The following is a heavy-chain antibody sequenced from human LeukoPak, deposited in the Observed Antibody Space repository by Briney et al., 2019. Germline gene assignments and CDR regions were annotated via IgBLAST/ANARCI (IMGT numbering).Heavy chain of an antibody. V-gene: IGHV1-18*01. CDR2: ISPYNGNT. CDR3: PSDRVQWSYGRSGSDY. D-gene: IGHD3-10*01. J-gene: IGHJ4*02. CDR1: GYTFSSYG. Sequence: ASVKVSCKASGYTFSSYGVSWVRQAPGQGLEWMGWISPYNGNTNYAQKVQGRVTLPADTSASTAYIQLRSLRSDDTPVYYCPSDRVQWSYGRSGSDYWGQGTLVPVSS.